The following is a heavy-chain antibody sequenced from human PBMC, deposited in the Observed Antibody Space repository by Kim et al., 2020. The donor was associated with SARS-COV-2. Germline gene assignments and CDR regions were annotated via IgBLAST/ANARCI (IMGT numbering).Heavy chain of an antibody. D-gene: IGHD2-15*01. J-gene: IGHJ4*02. CDR3: AKGADIVMVAAANGMDY. V-gene: IGHV3-11*03. Sequence: VKGRVTISRDNAKNSLYLQMNSLRAEDTAVYYCAKGADIVMVAAANGMDYWGQGTLVTVSS.